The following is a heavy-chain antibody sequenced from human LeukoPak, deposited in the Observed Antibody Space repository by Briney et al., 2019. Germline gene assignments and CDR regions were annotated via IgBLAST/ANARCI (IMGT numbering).Heavy chain of an antibody. CDR2: IKQDGSEK. D-gene: IGHD1-26*01. CDR1: GFTFSSYW. V-gene: IGHV3-7*01. J-gene: IGHJ5*02. CDR3: TTDSPLYSGNYYEVP. Sequence: GGSLRLSCAASGFTFSSYWMSWVRQAPGKGLEWVANIKQDGSEKYYVDSAEGRFTISRDNAKNSLYLQMNSLRAEDTAVYYCTTDSPLYSGNYYEVPWGQGTPVTVSS.